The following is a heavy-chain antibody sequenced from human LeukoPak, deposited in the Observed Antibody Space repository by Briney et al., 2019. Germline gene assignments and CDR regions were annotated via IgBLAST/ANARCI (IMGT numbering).Heavy chain of an antibody. Sequence: PGGPLRLSCAASGFTFSTNGMPWVRQPPARGLEWAAVISYDGSNKYYADSVKGRFTISRDNSKNTLYLQMNSLRAEDTAVYYCAKISDAFDIWGQGTMVTVSS. CDR3: AKISDAFDI. CDR2: ISYDGSNK. V-gene: IGHV3-30*18. J-gene: IGHJ3*02. CDR1: GFTFSTNG.